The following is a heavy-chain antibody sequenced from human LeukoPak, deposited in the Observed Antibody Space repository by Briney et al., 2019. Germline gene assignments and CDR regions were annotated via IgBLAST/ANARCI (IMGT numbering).Heavy chain of an antibody. CDR1: GGSISSSSYY. D-gene: IGHD3-10*02. J-gene: IGHJ5*02. V-gene: IGHV4-39*01. Sequence: SETLSLTCTVSGGSISSSSYYWGWIRQPPGKGLEWIGSIYYSGSTYYNPSLKSRVTISVDTSKNQFSLKLSSVTAADTAVYYCARPYLRRTMINNWFDPWGQGTLVTVSS. CDR3: ARPYLRRTMINNWFDP. CDR2: IYYSGST.